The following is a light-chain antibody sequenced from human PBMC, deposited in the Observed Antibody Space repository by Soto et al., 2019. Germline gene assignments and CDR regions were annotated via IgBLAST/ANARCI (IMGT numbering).Light chain of an antibody. CDR1: QSVRTY. CDR2: DVS. J-gene: IGKJ5*01. Sequence: EIVLTQSPATRALSPCERATLSCRASQSVRTYLAWYQQKPGQAPRLLIHDVSDRATGIPARFSGSGSGTDFTLTISSLEPEDSATYYCQQLGSYPLTFGQGTRLEIK. V-gene: IGKV3-11*01. CDR3: QQLGSYPLT.